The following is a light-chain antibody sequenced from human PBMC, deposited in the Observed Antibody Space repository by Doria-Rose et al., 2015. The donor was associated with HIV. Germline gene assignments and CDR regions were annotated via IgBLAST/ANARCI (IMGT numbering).Light chain of an antibody. CDR2: EVN. CDR1: SSDVGGYNY. Sequence: VLTQPPSASGSPGQSVTVSCTGTSSDVGGYNYVSWYQQHPGKAPKLMIYEVNKRPSGVPDRFSGSKSGNTASLTVSGLQAEDEADYYCSSYAGSNHYVFGTGTKVTVL. CDR3: SSYAGSNHYV. V-gene: IGLV2-8*01. J-gene: IGLJ1*01.